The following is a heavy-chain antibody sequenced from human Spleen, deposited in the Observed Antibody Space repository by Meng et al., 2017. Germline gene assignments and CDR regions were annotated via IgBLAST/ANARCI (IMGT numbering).Heavy chain of an antibody. V-gene: IGHV3-74*01. CDR3: ARESRYCSHTGRYTEDYFDY. CDR2: INGDGSST. D-gene: IGHD2-2*02. CDR1: GFTFSTYW. Sequence: GESLKISCGASGFTFSTYWMHWIRQAPGKGLVWVSRINGDGSSTSYADSVKGRFTISRDNAKNTLYLQTNSLRAEDTAVYYCARESRYCSHTGRYTEDYFDYWGQGTLVTVSS. J-gene: IGHJ4*02.